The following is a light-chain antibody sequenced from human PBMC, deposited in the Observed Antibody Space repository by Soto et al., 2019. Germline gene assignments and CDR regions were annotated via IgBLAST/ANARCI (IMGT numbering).Light chain of an antibody. CDR1: QSVNSH. CDR3: QQYNNWPLT. V-gene: IGKV3D-15*01. CDR2: GES. J-gene: IGKJ4*01. Sequence: EIVMTQSPASLSVSPGERVTLSCRASQSVNSHLAWYQQKPGQAPRLLILGESTRATGTPARVSGSGSGTDFTLTISSLQSEDFAVYYCQQYNNWPLTVGGGTKVEIK.